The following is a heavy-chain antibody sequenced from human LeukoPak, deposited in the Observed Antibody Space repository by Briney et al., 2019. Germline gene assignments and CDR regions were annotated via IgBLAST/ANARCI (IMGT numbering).Heavy chain of an antibody. V-gene: IGHV4-59*11. CDR2: ISHIGST. CDR1: GASISGHY. J-gene: IGHJ3*02. CDR3: ARDRISINALDM. D-gene: IGHD1-14*01. Sequence: SETLSLTCTVSGASISGHYLTWIRQPPGKGLKGIGYISHIGSTNYNPSLKSRVTISVDTSKNQFSLKLTSVTAADTAVYYCARDRISINALDMWGQGTMVTVSS.